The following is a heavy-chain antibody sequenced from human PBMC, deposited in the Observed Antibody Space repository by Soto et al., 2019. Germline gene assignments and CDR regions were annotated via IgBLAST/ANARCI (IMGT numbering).Heavy chain of an antibody. V-gene: IGHV4-34*01. CDR2: INHSGST. D-gene: IGHD1-20*01. J-gene: IGHJ4*02. CDR3: ARGRTLITGTSLDY. Sequence: QVQLQQWGAGLLKPSETLSLTCAVYGGSFSGYYWTWIRQPPGKGLEWIGEINHSGSTNYKPSLRSRVTISVDTSKNHLSLKVNSVTAADTAVYYCARGRTLITGTSLDYWGQGTLVTVSS. CDR1: GGSFSGYY.